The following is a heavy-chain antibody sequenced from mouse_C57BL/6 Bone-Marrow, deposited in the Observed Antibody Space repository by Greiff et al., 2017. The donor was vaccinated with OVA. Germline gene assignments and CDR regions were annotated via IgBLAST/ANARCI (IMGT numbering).Heavy chain of an antibody. J-gene: IGHJ2*01. CDR1: GYTFTDYE. CDR3: TREYFDY. CDR2: IDPETGGT. V-gene: IGHV1-15*01. Sequence: VQRVESGAELVRPGASVTLSCKASGYTFTDYEMHWVKQTPVHGLEWIGAIDPETGGTAYNQKFKGKAILTADKSSSTAYMELRSLTSEDSAVYYCTREYFDYWGQGTTLTVSS.